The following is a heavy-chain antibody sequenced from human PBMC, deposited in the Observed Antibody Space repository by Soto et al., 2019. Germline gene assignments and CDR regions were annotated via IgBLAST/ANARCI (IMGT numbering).Heavy chain of an antibody. D-gene: IGHD2-8*01. CDR3: AKGFIAGGYCANGLCYNFDY. Sequence: PGGSLRLSCAASGFTFSSYGMHWVRQAPGKGLEWVAVMSYDGNNKYYADSVKGRFTVSRDNSRNTQFLQMNSLRVEDTAVYYCAKGFIAGGYCANGLCYNFDYWGKGTRVTVSS. J-gene: IGHJ4*02. CDR1: GFTFSSYG. CDR2: MSYDGNNK. V-gene: IGHV3-30*18.